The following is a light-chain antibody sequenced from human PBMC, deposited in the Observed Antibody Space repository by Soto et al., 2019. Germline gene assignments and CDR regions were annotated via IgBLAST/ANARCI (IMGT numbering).Light chain of an antibody. CDR2: GAS. Sequence: EIVLTQSPGTLSLSPGDRATLSCRASQSVSSSYLAWYQQKPGQAPRLLIYGASSRATGIPDRFSGSGSGTDFTLTISRLEPEDFAVYYCQQYGSSPFTFCPGTKVDIK. J-gene: IGKJ3*01. CDR3: QQYGSSPFT. CDR1: QSVSSSY. V-gene: IGKV3-20*01.